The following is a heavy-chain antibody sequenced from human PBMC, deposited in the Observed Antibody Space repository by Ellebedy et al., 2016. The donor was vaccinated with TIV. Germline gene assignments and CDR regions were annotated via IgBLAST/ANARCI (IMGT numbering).Heavy chain of an antibody. Sequence: PGGSLRLSCAASGFTFSDYHMNWIRQAPGKGLEWVSYISSSSNYTKYANFVKGRFTISRDNSENSLYLQMSSLRVEDTAVYYCARAGGDPSIMATMGWFDPWGQGTLVTVSS. V-gene: IGHV3-11*05. CDR1: GFTFSDYH. D-gene: IGHD5-12*01. J-gene: IGHJ5*02. CDR2: ISSSSNYT. CDR3: ARAGGDPSIMATMGWFDP.